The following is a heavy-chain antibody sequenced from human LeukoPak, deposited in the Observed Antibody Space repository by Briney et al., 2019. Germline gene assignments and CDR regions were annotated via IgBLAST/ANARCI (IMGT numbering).Heavy chain of an antibody. CDR2: IASDGSHT. D-gene: IGHD2-21*01. CDR3: ARERQDTILHSGAFDI. CDR1: GFTFSTYF. J-gene: IGHJ3*02. V-gene: IGHV3-30-3*01. Sequence: GRSLRLPCAASGFTFSTYFMHWVRQAPGKGLEWVADIASDGSHTFYVGSVKGRFTISRDNSKNTLYLQMNSLRAEDTAVYFCARERQDTILHSGAFDIWGQGTMVTVSS.